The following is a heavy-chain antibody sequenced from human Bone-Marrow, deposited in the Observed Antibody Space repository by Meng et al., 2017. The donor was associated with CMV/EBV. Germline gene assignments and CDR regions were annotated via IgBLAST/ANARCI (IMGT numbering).Heavy chain of an antibody. D-gene: IGHD4-11*01. CDR2: INPSGGST. Sequence: ASVKVSCKASGYTFTSYYMHWVRQAPGQGLEWMGIINPSGGSTSYAQKFQGRVTMTRDTSMSTAYMELRSLRSEDTAVYYGSPVTTGNDYILEVWGRGPTVTVSS. V-gene: IGHV1-46*01. CDR3: SPVTTGNDYILEV. CDR1: GYTFTSYY. J-gene: IGHJ6*02.